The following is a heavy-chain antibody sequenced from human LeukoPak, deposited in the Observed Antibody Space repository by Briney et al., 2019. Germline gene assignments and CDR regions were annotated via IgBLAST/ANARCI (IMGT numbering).Heavy chain of an antibody. CDR3: AREAAEAGIYDY. CDR2: ISSRGFTI. CDR1: GFTFSDYY. D-gene: IGHD6-19*01. V-gene: IGHV3-11*01. Sequence: GGSLRLSCAATGFTFSDYYMTWIRQAPGKGLEWVSYISSRGFTIYYADSVKGRFTISRDNAKNSLYLQMNSLRVEDTAVYYCAREAAEAGIYDYWGQGTLVTVSS. J-gene: IGHJ4*02.